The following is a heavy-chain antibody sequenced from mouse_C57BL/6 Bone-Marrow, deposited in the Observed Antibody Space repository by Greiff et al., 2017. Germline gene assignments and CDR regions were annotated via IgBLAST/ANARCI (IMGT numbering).Heavy chain of an antibody. CDR3: ARSTYYSNYRYYFDY. D-gene: IGHD2-5*01. J-gene: IGHJ2*01. V-gene: IGHV1-82*01. Sequence: VQLQESGPELVKPGASVKISCKASGYAFSSSWMNWVKQRPGKGLEWIGRIYPGDGDTNYNGKFKGKATLTADKSSSTAYMQLSSLTSEDSAVYFCARSTYYSNYRYYFDYWGQGTTLTVSS. CDR1: GYAFSSSW. CDR2: IYPGDGDT.